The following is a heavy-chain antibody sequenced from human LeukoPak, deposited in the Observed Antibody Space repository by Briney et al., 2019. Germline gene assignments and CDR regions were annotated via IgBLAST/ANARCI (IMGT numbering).Heavy chain of an antibody. CDR1: GYTFTSYD. CDR2: MNPNSGNT. V-gene: IGHV1-8*01. J-gene: IGHJ6*02. CDR3: AREAPYGSGWSSYYYYGMDV. Sequence: ASVKVSCKASGYTFTSYDINWVRQATGQGLEWMGWMNPNSGNTGYAQKFQGRVTMNRNTSISTAYMELNSLRSEDTAVYYCAREAPYGSGWSSYYYYGMDVWGQGTTVTVSS. D-gene: IGHD6-19*01.